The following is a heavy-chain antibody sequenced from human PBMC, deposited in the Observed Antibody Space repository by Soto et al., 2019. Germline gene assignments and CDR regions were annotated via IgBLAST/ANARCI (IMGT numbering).Heavy chain of an antibody. CDR1: GLTFTDYW. CDR3: ASDRFRGTYYLRGVTYFFEE. J-gene: IGHJ4*02. Sequence: PGGSLSLSCVTYGLTFTDYWMSWVRQAPGKGLEWVANIKQDESEKNYLDSVKGRFTISRDNAKNSLYLQMNSLRAEDTAVYYCASDRFRGTYYLRGVTYFFEEWGQGAPVTVSS. CDR2: IKQDESEK. D-gene: IGHD1-26*01. V-gene: IGHV3-7*03.